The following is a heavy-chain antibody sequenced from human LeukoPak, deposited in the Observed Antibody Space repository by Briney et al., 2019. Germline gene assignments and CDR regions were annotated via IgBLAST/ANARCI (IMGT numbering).Heavy chain of an antibody. CDR1: GYKFTSYW. CDR3: ARQSGDYSYYYYMDV. CDR2: IYPGDSDT. V-gene: IGHV5-51*01. J-gene: IGHJ6*03. Sequence: GESLKISCKGSGYKFTSYWIGWVRQMPGKGLEWIGIIYPGDSDTIDSPSFRGQVTISGDKSISTAYLQWSSLKASDTAMYYCARQSGDYSYYYYMDVWGKGTTVTISS. D-gene: IGHD2-21*02.